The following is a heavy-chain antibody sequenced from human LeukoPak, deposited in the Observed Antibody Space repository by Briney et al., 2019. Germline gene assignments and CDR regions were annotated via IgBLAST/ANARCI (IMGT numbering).Heavy chain of an antibody. V-gene: IGHV4-34*01. CDR2: INHSGST. Sequence: PETLSLTCAVYGGSFSGYYWSWIRQPPGKGLEWIGEINHSGSTNYNPSLKSRVTISVDTSKNQFSLKLSSVTAADTAVYYCARGTYYYDSSGYSFFDYWGQGTLVTVSS. D-gene: IGHD3-22*01. CDR1: GGSFSGYY. J-gene: IGHJ4*02. CDR3: ARGTYYYDSSGYSFFDY.